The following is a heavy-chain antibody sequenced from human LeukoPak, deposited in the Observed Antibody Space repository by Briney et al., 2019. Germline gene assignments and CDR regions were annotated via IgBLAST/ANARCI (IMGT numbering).Heavy chain of an antibody. V-gene: IGHV4-39*07. CDR1: GGSISSTTYY. CDR2: IYFSGST. CDR3: ARDGMWFGEFRFDY. J-gene: IGHJ4*02. D-gene: IGHD3-10*01. Sequence: PSETLSLACTVSGGSISSTTYYWIWIRQPPGKGLEWIGSIYFSGSTYYNPSLQSRVTISVDTSKNQFSLKLSSVTDADTAVYYCARDGMWFGEFRFDYWGQGTLVTVSS.